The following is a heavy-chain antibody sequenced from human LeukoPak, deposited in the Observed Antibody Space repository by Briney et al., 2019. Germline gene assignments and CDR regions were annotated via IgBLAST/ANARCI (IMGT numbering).Heavy chain of an antibody. CDR1: GFTFSSYG. J-gene: IGHJ3*02. CDR3: AKEGPHSGSYPDAFDI. Sequence: GRSLRLSXAASGFTFSSYGMHWVRQAPGKGVEWVTVIWYDGSNKYYADSVKGRFTISRDNSKNTLYLQMNSLRAEDTAVYYCAKEGPHSGSYPDAFDIWGQGTMVTVSS. D-gene: IGHD1-26*01. V-gene: IGHV3-33*06. CDR2: IWYDGSNK.